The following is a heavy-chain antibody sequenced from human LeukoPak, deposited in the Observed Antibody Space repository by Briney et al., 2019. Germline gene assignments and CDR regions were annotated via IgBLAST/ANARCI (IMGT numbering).Heavy chain of an antibody. CDR1: GFTFSDYA. D-gene: IGHD4-17*01. J-gene: IGHJ6*02. CDR3: AIGGPTADFYYGLDV. V-gene: IGHV3-23*01. Sequence: PGGSLRLSCAASGFTFSDYAVPCLRQGTGKGLEWVSGISGGGGTTFYTDSVRGRCTISRDNSENTVYLQMNSLRAEDTAVYYCAIGGPTADFYYGLDVWGQGATVTVSS. CDR2: ISGGGGTT.